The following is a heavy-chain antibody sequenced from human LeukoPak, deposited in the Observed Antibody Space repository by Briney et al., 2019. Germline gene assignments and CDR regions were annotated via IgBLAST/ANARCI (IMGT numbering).Heavy chain of an antibody. V-gene: IGHV4-59*01. CDR2: IFHSGST. Sequence: SQTLSPTCSVSGGSISNYFWSWIRQPPGKGLEWIGYIFHSGSTYYNPSLASRVSISLDTSKNRFSLKLTSVTAADTAVYFCARFGALVATIGNWFDPWGQGTLVSASS. D-gene: IGHD5-12*01. J-gene: IGHJ5*02. CDR1: GGSISNYF. CDR3: ARFGALVATIGNWFDP.